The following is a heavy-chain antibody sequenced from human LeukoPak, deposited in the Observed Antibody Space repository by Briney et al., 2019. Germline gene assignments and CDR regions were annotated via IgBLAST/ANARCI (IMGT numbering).Heavy chain of an antibody. V-gene: IGHV3-53*01. Sequence: GGSLRLSCAASGFTVISNYMSWVRQAPGKGLEWVSGITSRSTTYYADSVKGRFTISRDNSKNMVWLQINSPTAEDTATYYCAKDGNWARFEDWGQGTLVTVSS. CDR3: AKDGNWARFED. D-gene: IGHD7-27*01. J-gene: IGHJ4*02. CDR2: ITSRSTT. CDR1: GFTVISNY.